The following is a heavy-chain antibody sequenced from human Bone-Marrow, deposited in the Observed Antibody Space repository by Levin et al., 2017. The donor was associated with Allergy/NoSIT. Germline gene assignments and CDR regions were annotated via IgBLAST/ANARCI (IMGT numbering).Heavy chain of an antibody. J-gene: IGHJ4*02. CDR2: IKQDGSEK. CDR3: ARGQNSHIVGATDY. D-gene: IGHD1-26*01. V-gene: IGHV3-7*01. Sequence: LSLTCAASGFTFSSHWMSWVRQAPGKGLEWVANIKQDGSEKYYVDSVKGRFTISRDNAKNSLYLQMSSLRAEDTAVYYCARGQNSHIVGATDYWGQGTLVTVSS. CDR1: GFTFSSHW.